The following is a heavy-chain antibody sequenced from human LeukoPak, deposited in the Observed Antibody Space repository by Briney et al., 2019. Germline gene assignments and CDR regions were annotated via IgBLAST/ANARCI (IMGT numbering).Heavy chain of an antibody. D-gene: IGHD3-10*01. CDR2: IWYDGSNK. V-gene: IGHV3-33*01. J-gene: IGHJ4*02. CDR3: ARGALLQYYFDY. Sequence: PGGSLRLSCAASGFTFSSYGMHWVRQAPGKGLEWVAVIWYDGSNKYYADSVKGRFTISRDNSKNTLYLQMNSLRAEDTAVYYCARGALLQYYFDYRGQGTLVTVSS. CDR1: GFTFSSYG.